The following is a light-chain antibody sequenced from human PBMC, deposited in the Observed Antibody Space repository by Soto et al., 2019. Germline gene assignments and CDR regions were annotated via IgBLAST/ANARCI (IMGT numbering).Light chain of an antibody. V-gene: IGKV3-15*01. Sequence: EIVMTQSPATLSVSPGERTTLSCRASQSVSSNLAWYQQKPGQAPRLLIYGASTRATGIPARFSGSGSGTEFTLTSTCLQSEDFAVYYCQQYNNLPPYTFGQGTKPESK. CDR3: QQYNNLPPYT. CDR1: QSVSSN. CDR2: GAS. J-gene: IGKJ2*01.